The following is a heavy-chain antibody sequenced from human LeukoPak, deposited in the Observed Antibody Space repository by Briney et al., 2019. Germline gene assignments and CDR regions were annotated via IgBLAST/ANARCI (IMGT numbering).Heavy chain of an antibody. D-gene: IGHD5-24*01. CDR3: ASMGLRDGYNGNAFDI. V-gene: IGHV4-39*07. Sequence: PETLSLTCTVSGGSISSSSYYWGWIRQPPGKGLEWIGSIYYSGSTYYNPSLKSRVTISVDTSKNQFSLKLSSVTAADTAVYYCASMGLRDGYNGNAFDIWGQGTMVTVSS. CDR2: IYYSGST. J-gene: IGHJ3*02. CDR1: GGSISSSSYY.